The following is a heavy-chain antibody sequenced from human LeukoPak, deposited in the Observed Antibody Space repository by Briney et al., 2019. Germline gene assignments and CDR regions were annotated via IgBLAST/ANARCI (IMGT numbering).Heavy chain of an antibody. J-gene: IGHJ4*02. V-gene: IGHV4-38-2*02. CDR1: GYSISSGYY. Sequence: SETLSLTCTVSGYSISSGYYWGWIRQPPGKGLEWIGTIYHSGSTYYNPSLKSRVTISVDTSKNQFSLRLTSVTAADTAVYYCARVRGYCSSTICYRYYFDYWGQGTLVTVSS. D-gene: IGHD2-2*01. CDR3: ARVRGYCSSTICYRYYFDY. CDR2: IYHSGST.